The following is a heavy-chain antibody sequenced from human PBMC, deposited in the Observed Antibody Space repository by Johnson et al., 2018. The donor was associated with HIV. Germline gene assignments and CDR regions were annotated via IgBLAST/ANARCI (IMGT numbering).Heavy chain of an antibody. CDR2: ISGNVVST. D-gene: IGHD5-12*01. CDR1: GFSFSSYA. J-gene: IGHJ3*02. CDR3: AKEGRYVEGAFDI. Sequence: VQLVESGGGVVQPGGSLRLSCAASGFSFSSYAMHWVRQAPGKGLEYVSGISGNVVSTYYVNSVKGRFTISRDNSKNTLYLQMNSLRAEDTAVYYCAKEGRYVEGAFDIWGQGTMVTVSS. V-gene: IGHV3-64*01.